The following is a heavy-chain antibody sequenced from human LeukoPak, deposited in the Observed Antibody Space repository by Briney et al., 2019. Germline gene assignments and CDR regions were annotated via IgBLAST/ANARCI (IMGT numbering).Heavy chain of an antibody. Sequence: PSETLSLTCTVSGGSIDSYYWSWIRQPPGKGLEWIGYIYYTGSTDYRPSLKSRVTISLDTSKNQFSLKLTSVTAADTAVYYCARVYQSAEYYFDYWGQGNLVSVSS. D-gene: IGHD2-2*01. V-gene: IGHV4-59*01. J-gene: IGHJ4*02. CDR1: GGSIDSYY. CDR3: ARVYQSAEYYFDY. CDR2: IYYTGST.